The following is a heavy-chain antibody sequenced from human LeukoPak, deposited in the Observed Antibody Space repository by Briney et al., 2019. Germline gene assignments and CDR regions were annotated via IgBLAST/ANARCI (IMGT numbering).Heavy chain of an antibody. V-gene: IGHV1-46*01. CDR3: ARVYSGSYWLIDY. Sequence: ASVKVSCKASGYTLINYYMHWVRQAPGQGLEWMGIINSSGGSTNYAQKFQGRVTMTSDTATSTVYMELSSLRSEDTAVYYCARVYSGSYWLIDYWGQGTLVTVSS. CDR2: INSSGGST. CDR1: GYTLINYY. J-gene: IGHJ4*02. D-gene: IGHD1-26*01.